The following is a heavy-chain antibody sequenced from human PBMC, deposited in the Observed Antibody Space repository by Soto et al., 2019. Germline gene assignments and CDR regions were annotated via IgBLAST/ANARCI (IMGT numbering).Heavy chain of an antibody. D-gene: IGHD5-12*01. CDR3: ARRREWLRRYYYYYMDV. V-gene: IGHV4-34*01. Sequence: SETLSLTCAVYGGSFSGYYWSWIRQPPGKGLEWIGEINHSGSTNYNPSLKSRVTISVDTSKNQFSLKLSSVTAADTAVYYCARRREWLRRYYYYYMDVWGKGTTVTVSS. CDR2: INHSGST. CDR1: GGSFSGYY. J-gene: IGHJ6*03.